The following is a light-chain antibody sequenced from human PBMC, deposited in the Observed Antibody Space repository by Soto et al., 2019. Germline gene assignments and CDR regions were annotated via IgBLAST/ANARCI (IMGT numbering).Light chain of an antibody. CDR3: SSYTTSSTYV. V-gene: IGLV2-14*01. CDR1: SSDVGGYNY. CDR2: DVS. J-gene: IGLJ1*01. Sequence: QSALTQPASVSGSPGQSITISCTGTSSDVGGYNYVSWHQQHPGKVPKLMIYDVSYRPSGVSNRFSGSKSGNTASLTISGLQAEEEADYYCSSYTTSSTYVFGTGTKVTVL.